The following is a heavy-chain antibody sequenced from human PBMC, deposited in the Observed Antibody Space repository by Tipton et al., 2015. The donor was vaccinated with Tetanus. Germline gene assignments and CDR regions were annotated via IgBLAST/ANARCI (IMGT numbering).Heavy chain of an antibody. D-gene: IGHD3-22*01. CDR2: IYYSGST. J-gene: IGHJ3*02. Sequence: TLSLTCTVSGGSTSSSSYYWGWIRQPPGKGLEWIGSIYYSGSTYYNPSLKSRVTISVDTSKNQFSLKLSSVTAADTAVYYCARPYYYDSSGYYYGDAFDIWGQGTMVTVSS. V-gene: IGHV4-39*01. CDR3: ARPYYYDSSGYYYGDAFDI. CDR1: GGSTSSSSYY.